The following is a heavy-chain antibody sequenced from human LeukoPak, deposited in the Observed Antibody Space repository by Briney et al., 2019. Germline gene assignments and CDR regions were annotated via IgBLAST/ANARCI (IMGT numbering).Heavy chain of an antibody. J-gene: IGHJ4*02. CDR2: ISNDGGGT. Sequence: GGSLRLSCAASGFIFNKYGLVWVRQAPGNGLGRVSSISNDGGGTTYADLVKGRFSVSRDNSKNTLFLQMNSLRAEDTALYYCAKGSSGYFFDLWGQGTLVTVSS. V-gene: IGHV3-23*01. CDR1: GFIFNKYG. CDR3: AKGSSGYFFDL. D-gene: IGHD3-22*01.